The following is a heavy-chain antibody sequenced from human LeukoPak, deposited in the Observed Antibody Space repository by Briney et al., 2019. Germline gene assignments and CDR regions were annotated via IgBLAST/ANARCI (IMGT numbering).Heavy chain of an antibody. CDR1: GFTFSSYW. J-gene: IGHJ3*02. V-gene: IGHV3-74*01. D-gene: IGHD2-2*01. CDR2: INTDGSST. CDR3: ARAEDCSSTSCPRSFDT. Sequence: GGSLRLSCAASGFTFSSYWMHWVRQAPGKGLVWVSRINTDGSSTNYADSVKGRFTISRDNAKNTLDLQMDSLRAEDTAVYYCARAEDCSSTSCPRSFDTWGQGTMVTVSS.